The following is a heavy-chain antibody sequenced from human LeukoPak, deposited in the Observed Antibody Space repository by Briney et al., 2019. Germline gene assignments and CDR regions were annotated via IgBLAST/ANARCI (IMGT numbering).Heavy chain of an antibody. Sequence: PSETLSLTCTVSGGSISSYYWSWIRQPPGKGLEWIGYIYYSGSTNYNPPLKSRVTISVDTSKNQFSLKLSSVTAADTAVYYCARFDSSGYSDDAFDIWGQGTMVTVSS. CDR2: IYYSGST. CDR3: ARFDSSGYSDDAFDI. V-gene: IGHV4-59*01. D-gene: IGHD3-22*01. CDR1: GGSISSYY. J-gene: IGHJ3*02.